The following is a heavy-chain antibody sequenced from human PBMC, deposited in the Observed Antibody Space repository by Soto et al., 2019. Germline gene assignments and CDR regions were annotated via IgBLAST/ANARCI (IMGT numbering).Heavy chain of an antibody. CDR2: ISGSGGST. V-gene: IGHV3-23*01. CDR3: AKSGVYDYYYYMDV. D-gene: IGHD1-26*01. J-gene: IGHJ6*03. CDR1: GFTFSSYA. Sequence: GGSLRLSCAASGFTFSSYAMSWVRQAPGKGLEWVSAISGSGGSTYYADSVKGRFTISRDNSKNTLYLQMNSLRVEDTAVYYCAKSGVYDYYYYMDVWGKGTTVTVSS.